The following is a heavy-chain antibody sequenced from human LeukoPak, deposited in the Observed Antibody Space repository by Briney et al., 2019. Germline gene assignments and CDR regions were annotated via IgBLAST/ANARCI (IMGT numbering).Heavy chain of an antibody. J-gene: IGHJ4*02. V-gene: IGHV4-59*08. CDR3: ASSGRRGHDFWSGY. CDR2: IYYSGST. Sequence: SETLSLTCTVSGGSISSYYWSWIRQPPGKGLEWIGYIYYSGSTNYNPSLKSRVTISVDTSKNQFSLKLSSVTAADTAVYYCASSGRRGHDFWSGYWGQGTLVTVSS. D-gene: IGHD3-3*01. CDR1: GGSISSYY.